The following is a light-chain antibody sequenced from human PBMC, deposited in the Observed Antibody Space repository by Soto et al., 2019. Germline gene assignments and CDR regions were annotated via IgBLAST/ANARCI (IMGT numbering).Light chain of an antibody. CDR2: DAS. CDR1: QDXXXY. J-gene: IGKJ3*01. V-gene: IGKV1-33*01. CDR3: QYCGYLPI. Sequence: DIQMTQSPXXLSASVXXXXXXTCQASQDXXXYLNWYQHKPEKAPKLLIYDASILEAGVPPRFSGSGSGTDFTFTISSLQPEDVATYYCQYCGYLPIFGPGTTVDFK.